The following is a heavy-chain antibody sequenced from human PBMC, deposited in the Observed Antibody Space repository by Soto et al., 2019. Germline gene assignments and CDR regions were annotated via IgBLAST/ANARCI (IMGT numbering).Heavy chain of an antibody. V-gene: IGHV1-8*01. CDR3: ARRLSSIFFLALYGMDV. CDR2: MNPNSGNT. CDR1: GYTFTSYD. J-gene: IGHJ6*02. D-gene: IGHD3-3*01. Sequence: QVQLVQSGAEVKKPGASVKVSCKASGYTFTSYDINWVRQATGQGLEWMGWMNPNSGNTGYAQKFQGRVTMTRNTSISTAYMELSSLRSDDTAVYYCARRLSSIFFLALYGMDVWGQGTTVTVS.